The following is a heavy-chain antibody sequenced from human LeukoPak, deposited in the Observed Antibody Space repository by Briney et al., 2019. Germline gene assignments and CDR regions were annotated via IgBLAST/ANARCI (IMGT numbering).Heavy chain of an antibody. V-gene: IGHV4-39*07. J-gene: IGHJ6*03. Sequence: SETLSLTCTVSGGSISSYYWGWIRQPPGKGLEWIGSIYYSGSTYYNPSLKSRVTISVDTSKNQFSLKLSSVTAADTAVYYCARVRGYGVSYYYYYMDVWGKGTTVTVSS. D-gene: IGHD4-23*01. CDR2: IYYSGST. CDR3: ARVRGYGVSYYYYYMDV. CDR1: GGSISSYY.